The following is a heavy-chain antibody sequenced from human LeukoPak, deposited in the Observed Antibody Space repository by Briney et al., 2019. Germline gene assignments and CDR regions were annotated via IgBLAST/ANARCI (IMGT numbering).Heavy chain of an antibody. CDR1: GFTFRRYD. J-gene: IGHJ4*02. CDR2: ITGRGDST. Sequence: GGSLRLSCTASGFTFRRYDMTWVRQAAGKRLEWVSDITGRGDSTFYADSVKGRFTISRDNAKNTLYLQMNSLRAEDTAVYYCARGYYDSSGYYLIDYWGQGTLVTVSS. CDR3: ARGYYDSSGYYLIDY. V-gene: IGHV3-23*01. D-gene: IGHD3-22*01.